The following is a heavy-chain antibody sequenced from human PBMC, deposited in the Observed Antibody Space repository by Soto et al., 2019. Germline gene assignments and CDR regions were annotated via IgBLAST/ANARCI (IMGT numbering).Heavy chain of an antibody. Sequence: SLSLSCAASGFTISNYGMHWVRQAPGKGLEWVAVISYDGTITYYADSVKGRFTISRDNSKNTLYLQMNSLRTEDTAVYYCATTRVGPCSSSICFSGIFDGMDVWGQGTTVTVSS. V-gene: IGHV3-30-3*01. J-gene: IGHJ6*02. CDR1: GFTISNYG. D-gene: IGHD2-2*01. CDR2: ISYDGTIT. CDR3: ATTRVGPCSSSICFSGIFDGMDV.